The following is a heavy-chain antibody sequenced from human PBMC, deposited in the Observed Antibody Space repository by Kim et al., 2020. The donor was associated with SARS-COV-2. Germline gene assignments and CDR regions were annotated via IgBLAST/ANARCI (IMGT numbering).Heavy chain of an antibody. Sequence: GGSLRLSCAASGFTFSSYAMSWVRQAPGKGLEWVSAISSSGGSTYYADSVKGRFTISRDNSKNTLYLQMNSLRAEDTAVYYCAKGGKRGGGGSCYYDYWGQGTLVTVSS. J-gene: IGHJ4*02. V-gene: IGHV3-23*01. CDR1: GFTFSSYA. D-gene: IGHD2-15*01. CDR3: AKGGKRGGGGSCYYDY. CDR2: ISSSGGST.